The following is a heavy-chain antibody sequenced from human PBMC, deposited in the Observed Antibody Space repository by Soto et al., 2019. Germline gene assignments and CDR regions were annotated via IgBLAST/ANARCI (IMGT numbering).Heavy chain of an antibody. V-gene: IGHV5-10-1*01. J-gene: IGHJ6*02. D-gene: IGHD6-13*01. Sequence: GESLKISCKGSGYSFTSYWISWVRQMPGKGLEWMGRIDPSDSYTNYSPSFQGHVTISADKSISTAYLQWSSLKASDTAMYYCARPPAPGLGSSLPYGHGMDVWGQGTTVTVSS. CDR1: GYSFTSYW. CDR3: ARPPAPGLGSSLPYGHGMDV. CDR2: IDPSDSYT.